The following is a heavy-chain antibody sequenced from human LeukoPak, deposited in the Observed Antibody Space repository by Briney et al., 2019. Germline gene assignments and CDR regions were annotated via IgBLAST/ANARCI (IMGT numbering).Heavy chain of an antibody. CDR1: GGSISSSSYY. D-gene: IGHD6-13*01. V-gene: IGHV4-39*01. J-gene: IGHJ5*02. CDR3: ARHCIPYSSSWYVWFDP. Sequence: SETLSLTCTVSGGSISSSSYYWGWIRQPPGKGLEWIGSIYYSGSTYYNPSLKSRVTISVDTSKNQFSLKLSSVTAADTAVYYCARHCIPYSSSWYVWFDPWGQGTLVTVSS. CDR2: IYYSGST.